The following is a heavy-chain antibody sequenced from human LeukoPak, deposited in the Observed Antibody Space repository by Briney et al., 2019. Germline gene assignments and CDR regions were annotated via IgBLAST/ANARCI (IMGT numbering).Heavy chain of an antibody. CDR3: ARVGPCSGSYKYYFDY. CDR1: GFTFSSYV. J-gene: IGHJ4*02. Sequence: PGGSLKLSCAASGFTFSSYVMSWVRQAPGKGLEWVSGISTSGINTYYADSVKGRVTISRDNSKNTLYLQMNSLRDEDTAVYHCARVGPCSGSYKYYFDYWGQGTLVTVS. CDR2: ISTSGINT. V-gene: IGHV3-23*01. D-gene: IGHD1-26*01.